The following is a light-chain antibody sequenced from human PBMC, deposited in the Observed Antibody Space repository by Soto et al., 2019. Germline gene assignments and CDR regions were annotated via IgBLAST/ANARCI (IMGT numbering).Light chain of an antibody. J-gene: IGKJ2*01. V-gene: IGKV3-20*01. CDR2: ATF. CDR1: QSVSSNN. CDR3: QQYGSSPLYT. Sequence: EIVLTQSPGTLSLSPGERATLSCRASQSVSSNNLAWYQQKPGQAPRLLIYATFSRATGIPDRFSGSGSGTDFTLTISRLETEDFAVYYCQQYGSSPLYTFGQGTKLEI.